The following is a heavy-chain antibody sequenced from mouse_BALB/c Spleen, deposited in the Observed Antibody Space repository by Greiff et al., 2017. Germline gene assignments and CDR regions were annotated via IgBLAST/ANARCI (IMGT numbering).Heavy chain of an antibody. V-gene: IGHV6-6*02. J-gene: IGHJ2*01. CDR3: TRGYYGSSYFDY. D-gene: IGHD1-1*01. Sequence: DVMLVESGGGLVQPGGSMKLSCVASGFTFSNYWMNWVRQSPEKGLEWVAEIRLKSNNYATHYAESVKGRFTISRDDSKSSVYLQMNNLRAEDTGIYYCTRGYYGSSYFDYWGQGTTLTVSS. CDR2: IRLKSNNYAT. CDR1: GFTFSNYW.